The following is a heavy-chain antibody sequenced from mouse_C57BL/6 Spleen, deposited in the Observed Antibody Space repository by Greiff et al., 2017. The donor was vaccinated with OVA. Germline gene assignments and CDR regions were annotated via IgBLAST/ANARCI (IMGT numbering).Heavy chain of an antibody. CDR2: IDPEDGDT. D-gene: IGHD1-1*01. CDR3: TTLYVSNFWFAY. J-gene: IGHJ3*01. V-gene: IGHV14-1*01. Sequence: EVQLQQSGAELVRPGASVKLSCTASGFNIKDYYMHWVKQRPEQGLEWIGRIDPEDGDTAYAPKFQGKATMTADTSSNTAYLQLSSLTSEDTAVYYCTTLYVSNFWFAYWGQGTLVTVSA. CDR1: GFNIKDYY.